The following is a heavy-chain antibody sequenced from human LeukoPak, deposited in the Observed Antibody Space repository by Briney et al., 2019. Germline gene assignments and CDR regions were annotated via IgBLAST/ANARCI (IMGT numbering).Heavy chain of an antibody. J-gene: IGHJ5*02. Sequence: SETLSLTCTVSGGPISSYYWSWIRQPPGKGLEWIGYIYYSGSTNHNPSLKSRVTISVDTSKNQFSLKPSSVTAADTAVYYCAREITMVRENWFDPWGQGTLVTVSS. CDR2: IYYSGST. D-gene: IGHD3-10*01. CDR3: AREITMVRENWFDP. CDR1: GGPISSYY. V-gene: IGHV4-59*01.